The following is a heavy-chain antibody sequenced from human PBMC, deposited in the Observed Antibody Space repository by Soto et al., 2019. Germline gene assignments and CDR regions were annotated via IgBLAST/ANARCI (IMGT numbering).Heavy chain of an antibody. CDR3: AREGPTVGYCSSTSCRGYYFDY. Sequence: EVQLVETGGGLIQPGGSLRLCCAASGFTVSSNYMSWVRQAPGKGLEWVSVIYSGGSTYYADSVKGRFTISRDNSKNTLYLQMNSLRAEDTAVYYCAREGPTVGYCSSTSCRGYYFDYWGQGTLVTVSS. CDR2: IYSGGST. D-gene: IGHD2-2*01. J-gene: IGHJ4*02. V-gene: IGHV3-53*02. CDR1: GFTVSSNY.